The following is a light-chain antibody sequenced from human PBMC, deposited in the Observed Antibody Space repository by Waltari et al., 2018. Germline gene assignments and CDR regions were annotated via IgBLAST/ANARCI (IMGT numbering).Light chain of an antibody. CDR1: ESVSSN. J-gene: IGKJ1*01. CDR3: EQYNNWPPWT. Sequence: ETVMTQSPATLSVSPGERATLSCRASESVSSNLAWYQQKPGQAPRLLIYGASTRATGIPAMFSGSGSGTEFTLTINSLQSEDFAVYYCEQYNNWPPWTFGQGTKVEIK. CDR2: GAS. V-gene: IGKV3-15*01.